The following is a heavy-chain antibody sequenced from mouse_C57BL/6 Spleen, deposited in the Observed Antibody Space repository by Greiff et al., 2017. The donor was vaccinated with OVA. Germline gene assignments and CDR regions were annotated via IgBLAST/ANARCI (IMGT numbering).Heavy chain of an antibody. CDR2: INPGSGGT. V-gene: IGHV1-54*01. CDR3: AKGEYSTNFDY. Sequence: VQLVESGAELVRPGTSVKVSCKASGYAFTNDFIEWVKQRPGQGLEWIGVINPGSGGTNYNEKFKGKATLTADKSSSTAYMQVSSLTSEDTAVYFCAKGEYSTNFDYRGKGTTLTVSS. D-gene: IGHD5-1*01. CDR1: GYAFTNDF. J-gene: IGHJ2*01.